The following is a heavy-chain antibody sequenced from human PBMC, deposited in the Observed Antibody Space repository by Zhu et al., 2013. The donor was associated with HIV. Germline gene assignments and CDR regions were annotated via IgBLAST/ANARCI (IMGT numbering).Heavy chain of an antibody. Sequence: QVQLVQSGAEVKKPGASVKVSCKASGYTFTSYAMHWVRQAPGQRLEWMGWINAGNGNTKYSQKFQGRVTITRDTSASTAYMELSSLRSEDTAVYYCARAYIVVVPAAGDTVAEFDYWGQGTLVTVSS. D-gene: IGHD2-2*01. J-gene: IGHJ4*02. V-gene: IGHV1-3*01. CDR3: ARAYIVVVPAAGDTVAEFDY. CDR1: GYTFTSYA. CDR2: INAGNGNT.